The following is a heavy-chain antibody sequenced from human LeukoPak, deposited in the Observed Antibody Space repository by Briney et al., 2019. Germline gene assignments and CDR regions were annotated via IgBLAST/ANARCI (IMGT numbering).Heavy chain of an antibody. V-gene: IGHV4-59*01. Sequence: SETLSLTCTVSGGSISSYYWSWIRQPPGKGLEWIGYIYYSGSTNYNPSLKSRVTISVDTSKNQFSLKLSSVTAADTAVYYCARAPAFAVDIWGQGTMVTVSS. CDR1: GGSISSYY. CDR2: IYYSGST. D-gene: IGHD2-2*01. CDR3: ARAPAFAVDI. J-gene: IGHJ3*02.